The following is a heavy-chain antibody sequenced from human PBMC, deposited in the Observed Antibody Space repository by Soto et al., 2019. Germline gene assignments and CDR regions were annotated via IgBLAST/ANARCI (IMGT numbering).Heavy chain of an antibody. CDR1: GGSISSGDYY. J-gene: IGHJ4*01. D-gene: IGHD3-16*01. Sequence: QVQLQESGPGLVKPSQTLSLTCTVSGGSISSGDYYWSWIRQPPGKGLEWIGYIYYSGSTHYNPSLHRRVTISVATSKHHFSLKLSSVTAADTAVYYCARGLIGGRHYFHYWGHGTLVTVSS. CDR2: IYYSGST. V-gene: IGHV4-30-4*01. CDR3: ARGLIGGRHYFHY.